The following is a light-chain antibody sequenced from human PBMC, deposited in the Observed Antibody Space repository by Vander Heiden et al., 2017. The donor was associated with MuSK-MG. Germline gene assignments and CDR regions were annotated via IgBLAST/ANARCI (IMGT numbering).Light chain of an antibody. CDR1: QTISRS. CDR3: QQSYLTPWT. Sequence: DIQMTQSPSSLSASVGDRITITCRASQTISRSLNWYQQKPGKAPKVLIYSASSAQSGVPSRFSGSGSGTDFTLTISRLQPEDFASYYCQQSYLTPWTFGPGTKVEFK. J-gene: IGKJ1*01. CDR2: SAS. V-gene: IGKV1-39*01.